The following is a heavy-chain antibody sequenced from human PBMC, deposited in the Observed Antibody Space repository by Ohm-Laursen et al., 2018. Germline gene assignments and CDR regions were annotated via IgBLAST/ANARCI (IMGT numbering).Heavy chain of an antibody. V-gene: IGHV3-30*18. CDR3: ANSPMTTVTTSY. Sequence: SLRLSCAAPGFTFSSYGMHWVRQAPGKGLEWVAVISKDGSNKYSAESVKGRFTISRDNPKNTLYLQMNSLRAEDTAVYYCANSPMTTVTTSYWGQGTLVTVSS. D-gene: IGHD4-17*01. J-gene: IGHJ4*02. CDR1: GFTFSSYG. CDR2: ISKDGSNK.